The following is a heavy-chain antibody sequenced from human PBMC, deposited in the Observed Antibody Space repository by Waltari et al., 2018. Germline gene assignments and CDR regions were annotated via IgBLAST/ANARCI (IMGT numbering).Heavy chain of an antibody. CDR2: TNTDGSAT. D-gene: IGHD6-13*01. V-gene: IGHV3-74*01. J-gene: IGHJ4*02. Sequence: RQVPGKGLVWVSRTNTDGSATSYADSVKGRFTSSRDNARNTLHLQMNSLRAEDTAVYYCARNLGIGVAGNVGAFDCWCQGTLVTVSS. CDR3: ARNLGIGVAGNVGAFDC.